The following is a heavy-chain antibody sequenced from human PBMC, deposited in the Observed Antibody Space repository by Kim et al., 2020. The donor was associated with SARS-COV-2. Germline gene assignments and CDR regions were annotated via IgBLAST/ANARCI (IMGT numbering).Heavy chain of an antibody. V-gene: IGHV3-74*01. J-gene: IGHJ4*02. Sequence: YADSLNGRFTIPRDNAKNTLNPKMHSLRADDTAVYYSARGACWWKYEYFDHWGQGTLVTVSS. D-gene: IGHD2-15*01. CDR3: ARGACWWKYEYFDH.